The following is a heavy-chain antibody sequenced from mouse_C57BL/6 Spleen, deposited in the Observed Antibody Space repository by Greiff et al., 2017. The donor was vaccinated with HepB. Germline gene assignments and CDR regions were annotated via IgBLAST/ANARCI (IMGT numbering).Heavy chain of an antibody. CDR1: GYAFSSSW. CDR2: IYPGDGDT. CDR3: ARGGDYGSSSFAY. J-gene: IGHJ3*01. D-gene: IGHD1-1*01. Sequence: VMLVESGPELVKPGASVKISCKASGYAFSSSWMNWVKQRPGKGLEWIGRIYPGDGDTNYNGKFKGKATLTADKSSSTAYMQLSSLTSEDSAVYFCARGGDYGSSSFAYWGQGTLVTVSA. V-gene: IGHV1-82*01.